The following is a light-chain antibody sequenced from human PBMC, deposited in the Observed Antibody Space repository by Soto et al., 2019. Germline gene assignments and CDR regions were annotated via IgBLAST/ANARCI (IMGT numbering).Light chain of an antibody. J-gene: IGKJ1*01. CDR3: QTYDTAPAWA. V-gene: IGKV1-27*01. CDR1: QGISNY. CDR2: AAS. Sequence: DIQMTQSPSSLSASVGDRVTIACRASQGISNYLAWFQQKPGKVPKLLIFAASALQSGVPSRFSGSGSGTDSTLTIGSLQPEDVATYYCQTYDTAPAWAFGQGTRVEIK.